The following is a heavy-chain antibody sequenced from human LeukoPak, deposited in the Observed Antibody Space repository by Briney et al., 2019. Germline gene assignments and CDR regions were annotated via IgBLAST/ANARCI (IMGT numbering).Heavy chain of an antibody. D-gene: IGHD3-16*02. J-gene: IGHJ6*03. CDR2: MNPNSGNT. CDR3: AREARSDYDYVWGSYLPVSYMDV. V-gene: IGHV1-8*03. Sequence: ASVKVSCKASGYTFTSYDINWVRQATGQGLEWMGWMNPNSGNTGYAQKFQGRVTITRNTSISTAYMELSSLRSEDTAVYYCAREARSDYDYVWGSYLPVSYMDVWGKGTTVTVSS. CDR1: GYTFTSYD.